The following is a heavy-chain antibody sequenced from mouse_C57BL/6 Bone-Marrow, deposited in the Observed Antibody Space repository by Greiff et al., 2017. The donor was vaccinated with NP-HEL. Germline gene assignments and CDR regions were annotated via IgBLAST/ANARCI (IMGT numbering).Heavy chain of an antibody. CDR2: IDPSDSYT. D-gene: IGHD4-1*01. J-gene: IGHJ2*01. V-gene: IGHV1-69*01. CDR3: ARTGTWEDYFDY. Sequence: QVQLQQPGAELVMPGASVKLSCKASGYTFTSYWMHWVKQRPGQGLEWIGEIDPSDSYTNYNHKFKGKSTLTVDKSSSTAYMQLSSLTSEDSAVYYCARTGTWEDYFDYWGQGTTLTVSS. CDR1: GYTFTSYW.